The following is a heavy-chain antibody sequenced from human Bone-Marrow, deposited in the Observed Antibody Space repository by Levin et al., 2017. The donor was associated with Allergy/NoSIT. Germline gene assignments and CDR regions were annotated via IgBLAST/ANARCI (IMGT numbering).Heavy chain of an antibody. V-gene: IGHV1-2*02. J-gene: IGHJ4*02. D-gene: IGHD6-13*01. Sequence: ASVKVSCKASGYTFSVYYMHWVRQAPGQGLEWMGWINPNIGATHYAQKFQGRVTLTRDTSISTVYMELSRLRSDDTAVYYCARDGRYSSSWYSDFDHWGQGSLVTVSS. CDR2: INPNIGAT. CDR3: ARDGRYSSSWYSDFDH. CDR1: GYTFSVYY.